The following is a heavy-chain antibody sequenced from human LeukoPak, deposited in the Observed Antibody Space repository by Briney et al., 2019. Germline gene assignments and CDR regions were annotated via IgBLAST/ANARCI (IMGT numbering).Heavy chain of an antibody. CDR2: IYYSGST. Sequence: PSETLSLTCTVSGGSISSYYWSWIRQPPGKGLEWIGYIYYSGSTNYNPSLKSRVTLSVDTSKNQFSLKLSSVTAADTAVYFCARGGWFHDRWGQGTLVTVSS. CDR1: GGSISSYY. CDR3: ARGGWFHDR. D-gene: IGHD6-19*01. J-gene: IGHJ5*02. V-gene: IGHV4-59*01.